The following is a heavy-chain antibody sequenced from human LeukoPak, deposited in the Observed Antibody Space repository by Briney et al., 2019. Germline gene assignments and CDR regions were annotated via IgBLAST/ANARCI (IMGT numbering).Heavy chain of an antibody. J-gene: IGHJ4*02. CDR1: GSTFSSYS. CDR3: AREGYGVSGSYPLDY. D-gene: IGHD3-10*01. V-gene: IGHV3-48*02. CDR2: ISSRSSTI. Sequence: GGSLRSSFAPPGSTFSSYSMNWVRQAPGKGLEWVSYISSRSSTIYYADSVKGRFTISRDNAKNSLYLQMNSLRDEDTAVYYCAREGYGVSGSYPLDYWGQGTLVTVSS.